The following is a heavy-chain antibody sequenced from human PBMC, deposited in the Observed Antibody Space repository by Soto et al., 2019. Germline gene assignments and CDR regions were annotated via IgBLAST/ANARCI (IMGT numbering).Heavy chain of an antibody. CDR3: ARSITTLGVVTISDDNWFDP. J-gene: IGHJ5*02. D-gene: IGHD3-3*01. CDR1: GLTFSSYW. CDR2: IKPDGSEK. V-gene: IGHV3-7*03. Sequence: EGQLVESGGGLVQPGGSLRLSCEASGLTFSSYWMTWVRQAPGKGLEWVADIKPDGSEKYYVDSVEGRFTISRDNAKNSIYLEMNSLTVEDTAVYYCARSITTLGVVTISDDNWFDPWGQGNLVTVSS.